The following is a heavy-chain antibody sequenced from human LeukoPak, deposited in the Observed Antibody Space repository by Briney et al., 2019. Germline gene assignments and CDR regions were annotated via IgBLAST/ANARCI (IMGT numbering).Heavy chain of an antibody. J-gene: IGHJ6*02. CDR1: GGTFSSYA. CDR3: ASGLVPPGYYYYYGMDV. Sequence: ASVKVSCKASGGTFSSYAISWVRQAPGQGLEWMGGIIPIFGTANYAQKFQGRVTITADESTSTACMELSSLRSEDTAVYYCASGLVPPGYYYYYGMDVWGQGTTVTVSS. V-gene: IGHV1-69*13. CDR2: IIPIFGTA. D-gene: IGHD2-2*01.